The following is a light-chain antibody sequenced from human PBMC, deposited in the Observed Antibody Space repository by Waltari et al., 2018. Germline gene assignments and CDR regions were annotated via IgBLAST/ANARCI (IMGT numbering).Light chain of an antibody. CDR2: EVS. Sequence: QSALTQPPSASGSPGQSVSISCTGTSSDVGGYQYVSWYQQHPGQAPKLLIYEVSKRPSGVPDRFSGSKSGNTASLTVSGLQVEDEAGYYCSSYAGNNVVFGGGTKLTVL. CDR3: SSYAGNNVV. J-gene: IGLJ2*01. V-gene: IGLV2-8*01. CDR1: SSDVGGYQY.